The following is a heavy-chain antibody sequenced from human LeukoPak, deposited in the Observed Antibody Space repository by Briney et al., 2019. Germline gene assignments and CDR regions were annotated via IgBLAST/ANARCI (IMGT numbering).Heavy chain of an antibody. CDR1: GGSISSYY. CDR2: IYYSGST. D-gene: IGHD3-10*01. CDR3: ARGSRITMVRETTLYYYYMDV. V-gene: IGHV4-59*01. Sequence: SETLSLTCTVSGGSISSYYWSWIRQPPGKGLEWIGYIYYSGSTNYNPSLKSRVTISVDTSKNQFSLKLSSVTAADTAVHYCARGSRITMVRETTLYYYYMDVWGKGTTVTVSS. J-gene: IGHJ6*03.